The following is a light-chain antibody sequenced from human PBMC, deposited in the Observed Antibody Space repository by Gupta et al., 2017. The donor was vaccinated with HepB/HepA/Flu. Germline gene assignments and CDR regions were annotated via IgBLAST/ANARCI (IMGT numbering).Light chain of an antibody. CDR1: QSVSSY. Sequence: VLTQSPATLFLSPWERATLSCRASQSVSSYLAWYQQNPGQAPRLLIYDASNRTTGIPARFSGSGSGTDFTLTISSLEPEDFAVYYCHQRSNWPSFTFGPGTKVDIK. CDR2: DAS. CDR3: HQRSNWPSFT. V-gene: IGKV3-11*01. J-gene: IGKJ3*01.